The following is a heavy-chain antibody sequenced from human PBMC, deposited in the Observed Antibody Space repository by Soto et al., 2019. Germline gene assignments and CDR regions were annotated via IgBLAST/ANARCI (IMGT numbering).Heavy chain of an antibody. CDR2: IWYDGSNK. CDR1: GFTFSSYG. J-gene: IGHJ4*02. V-gene: IGHV3-33*01. Sequence: PGGSLRLSCAASGFTFSSYGMHWVRQAPGKGLEWVAVIWYDGSNKYYADSVKGRFTISRDNSKNTLYLQMNSLRAEDTAVYYCARDIQDALQSYYIDYWGQGTLVTVPQ. CDR3: ARDIQDALQSYYIDY. D-gene: IGHD4-4*01.